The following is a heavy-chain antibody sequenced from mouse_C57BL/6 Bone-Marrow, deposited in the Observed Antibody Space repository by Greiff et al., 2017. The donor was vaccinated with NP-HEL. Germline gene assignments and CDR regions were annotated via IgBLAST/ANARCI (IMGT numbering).Heavy chain of an antibody. CDR3: ARDNWDWYFDV. CDR1: GFTFSDFY. CDR2: SRNKANDYTT. Sequence: EVKLMESGGGLVQSGRSLRLSCATSGFTFSDFYLEWVRQAPGKGLEWIAASRNKANDYTTEYSASVKGRFIVSRDTSQSILYLQMNALRAEDTAMYYCARDNWDWYFDVWGTGTTVTVSS. D-gene: IGHD4-1*01. J-gene: IGHJ1*03. V-gene: IGHV7-1*01.